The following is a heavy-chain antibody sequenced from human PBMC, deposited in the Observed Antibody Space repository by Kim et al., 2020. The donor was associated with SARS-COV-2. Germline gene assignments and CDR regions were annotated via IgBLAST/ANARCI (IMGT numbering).Heavy chain of an antibody. J-gene: IGHJ4*02. V-gene: IGHV1-8*01. CDR1: GYTFSSFN. CDR3: ARGVPSDSDY. Sequence: ASVKVSCKASGYTFSSFNIDWVRQASGQGLEWLGWMNPSNGNTAYAQKFQGRVTMSRDTSTNTAYMELSGLKGDDKAVYFCARGVPSDSDYWVQVNLVTV. D-gene: IGHD2-15*01. CDR2: MNPSNGNT.